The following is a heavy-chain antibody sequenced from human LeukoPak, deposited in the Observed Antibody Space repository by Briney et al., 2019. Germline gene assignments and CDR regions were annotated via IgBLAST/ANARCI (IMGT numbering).Heavy chain of an antibody. CDR1: GFTFSSCA. V-gene: IGHV3-23*01. CDR3: AKAGRVSGYYDSSGLKKFGYFDY. CDR2: ISGSGGST. D-gene: IGHD3-22*01. J-gene: IGHJ4*02. Sequence: PGGSLRLSCAASGFTFSSCAMSWVRQAPGKGLEWVSAISGSGGSTYYADSVKGRFTISRDNSKNTLYLQMNSLRAEDTAVYYCAKAGRVSGYYDSSGLKKFGYFDYWGQGTLVTVSS.